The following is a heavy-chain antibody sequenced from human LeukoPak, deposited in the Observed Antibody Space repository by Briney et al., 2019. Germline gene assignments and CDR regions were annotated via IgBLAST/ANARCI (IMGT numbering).Heavy chain of an antibody. V-gene: IGHV3-74*01. CDR1: GFTFSNYW. J-gene: IGHJ4*02. CDR2: INSNGGST. D-gene: IGHD7-27*01. CDR3: AKDGGLWVSAHWGDS. Sequence: GGSLRLSCAASGFTFSNYWMHWVRQAPGKGLVWVSRINSNGGSTNYADSVKGRFTISRDNSKNTLFLQMNSLRAEDTAVYYCAKDGGLWVSAHWGDSWGRGTLVTVSS.